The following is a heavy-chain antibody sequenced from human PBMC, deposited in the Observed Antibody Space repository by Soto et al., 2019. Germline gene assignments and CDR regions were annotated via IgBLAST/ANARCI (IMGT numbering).Heavy chain of an antibody. V-gene: IGHV5-51*01. D-gene: IGHD3-22*01. CDR1: GYKFTSYW. CDR2: IFPSDSDT. Sequence: GESLKISCRTSGYKFTSYWIAWVRQMPGKGLEWMGIIFPSDSDTRYSPSFQGQVTISADRSTSTVFLQWASLKASDTAVYFCARKDKSGYFNWFDPWGQGTLVTAPQ. CDR3: ARKDKSGYFNWFDP. J-gene: IGHJ5*02.